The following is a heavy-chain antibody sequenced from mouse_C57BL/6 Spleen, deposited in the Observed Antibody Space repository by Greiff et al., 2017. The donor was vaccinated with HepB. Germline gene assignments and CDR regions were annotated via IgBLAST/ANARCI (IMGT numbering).Heavy chain of an antibody. J-gene: IGHJ1*03. D-gene: IGHD4-1*01. Sequence: QVQLQQSGAELVKPGASVKMSCKASGYTFTSYWITWVKQRPGQGLEWIGDIYPGSGSTNYNEKFKSKATLTVDTSSSTAYMQLSSLTSEDSAVYYCARSGMRYFDVWGTGTTVTVSS. CDR2: IYPGSGST. CDR1: GYTFTSYW. V-gene: IGHV1-55*01. CDR3: ARSGMRYFDV.